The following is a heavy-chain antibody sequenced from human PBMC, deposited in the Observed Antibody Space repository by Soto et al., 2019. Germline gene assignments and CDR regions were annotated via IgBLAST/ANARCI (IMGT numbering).Heavy chain of an antibody. Sequence: GGSLRLSCAASGFTFSSYGMHWVRQAPGKGLEWVAVISYDGSNKYYADSVKGRFTISRDNSKNTLYLQMNSLRAEDTAVYYCAKAVGGYSYGYFGSGDYYYYGMDVWGQGTTVTVSS. CDR3: AKAVGGYSYGYFGSGDYYYYGMDV. CDR2: ISYDGSNK. D-gene: IGHD5-18*01. CDR1: GFTFSSYG. J-gene: IGHJ6*02. V-gene: IGHV3-30*18.